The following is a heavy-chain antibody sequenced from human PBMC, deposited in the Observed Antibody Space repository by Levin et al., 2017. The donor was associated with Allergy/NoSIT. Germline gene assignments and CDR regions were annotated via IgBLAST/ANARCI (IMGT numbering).Heavy chain of an antibody. CDR3: AREEAVAGVGWFDP. CDR2: INPNNSAT. V-gene: IGHV1-2*02. Sequence: PGGSLRLSCKASGYKFTGYHMHWVRQAPGQGLEWMGWINPNNSATNYAQKFRGRVTLTRDTSSSTAYMELSGLRSDDTAVYYCAREEAVAGVGWFDPWGQGTLVSVSS. CDR1: GYKFTGYH. D-gene: IGHD3-10*01. J-gene: IGHJ5*02.